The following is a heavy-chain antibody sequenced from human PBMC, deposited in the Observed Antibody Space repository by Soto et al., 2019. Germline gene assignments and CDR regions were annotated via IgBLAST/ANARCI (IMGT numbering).Heavy chain of an antibody. CDR2: VNHNGRN. CDR3: ARGGSSDWQVAFDF. CDR1: GGSFSGYF. V-gene: IGHV4-34*01. Sequence: SETLSLTCAVYGGSFSGYFWNWIRQTPGKGMEWIGKVNHNGRNNYNPSLKSRVTISLDMSKNQISLKLTSVTAADTAVYYCARGGSSDWQVAFDFWGQGTMVTVSS. J-gene: IGHJ3*01. D-gene: IGHD6-19*01.